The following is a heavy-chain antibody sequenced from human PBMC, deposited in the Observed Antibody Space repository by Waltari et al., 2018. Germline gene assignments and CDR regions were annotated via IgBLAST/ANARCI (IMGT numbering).Heavy chain of an antibody. CDR2: IHRTGGS. CDR1: RGSPSNVNL. V-gene: IGHV4-4*02. CDR3: ATSSFVAVLDS. J-gene: IGHJ4*02. Sequence: QVQLQESGPGLVKPSGTLSLTCGVSRGSPSNVNLWNWIRQAPGKGLEWLGEIHRTGGSNYNPSLKSRLTRSVDKSTSQVSMKLKSLTAADTAVYYCATSSFVAVLDSWGQGTLVTVSS. D-gene: IGHD6-19*01.